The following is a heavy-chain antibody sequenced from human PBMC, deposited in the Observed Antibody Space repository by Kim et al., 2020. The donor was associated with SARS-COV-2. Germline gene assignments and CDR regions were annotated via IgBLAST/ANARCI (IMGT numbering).Heavy chain of an antibody. CDR1: GFTFSTYW. V-gene: IGHV3-7*01. CDR3: AGGGRGRY. Sequence: GGSLRLSCAASGFTFSTYWMSWVRQAPGKGLEWVAEIKVDGSEKYYVDSVKGRFTISRDNDKNSVYLQINSLRAEDTAIYYCAGGGRGRYWGQGTLVTVSS. CDR2: IKVDGSEK. D-gene: IGHD3-16*01. J-gene: IGHJ4*02.